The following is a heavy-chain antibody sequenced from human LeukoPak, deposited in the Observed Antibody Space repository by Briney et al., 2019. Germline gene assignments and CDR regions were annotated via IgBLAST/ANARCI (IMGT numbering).Heavy chain of an antibody. CDR3: ARDLLWFGELFNYYYYGMDV. D-gene: IGHD3-10*01. J-gene: IGHJ6*02. CDR2: INPNSGGT. Sequence: ASVTVSCKASGYTFTGYYMHWVRQAPGQGLEWMGWINPNSGGTNYAQKFQGRVTMTRDTSISTAYMELSRLRSDDTAVYYCARDLLWFGELFNYYYYGMDVWGQGTTVTVSS. V-gene: IGHV1-2*02. CDR1: GYTFTGYY.